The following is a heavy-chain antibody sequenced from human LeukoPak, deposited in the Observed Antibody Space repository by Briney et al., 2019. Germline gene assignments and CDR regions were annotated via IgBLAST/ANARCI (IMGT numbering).Heavy chain of an antibody. CDR1: GFTFSSYW. J-gene: IGHJ4*02. CDR2: IKQDGSEK. V-gene: IGHV3-7*01. CDR3: ARDDLDFVDTAPSR. Sequence: GGSLRLSCAASGFTFSSYWMSWVRQAPGKGLEWVANIKQDGSEKYYVDSVKGRFTISRDNAKNSLYLQMNSLRAEDTAVYYCARDDLDFVDTAPSRWGQGTLVTVSS. D-gene: IGHD5-18*01.